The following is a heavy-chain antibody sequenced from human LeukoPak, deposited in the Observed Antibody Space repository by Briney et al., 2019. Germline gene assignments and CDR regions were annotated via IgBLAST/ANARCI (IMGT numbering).Heavy chain of an antibody. CDR3: AKAARGEMATMSLQFDY. J-gene: IGHJ4*02. V-gene: IGHV3-9*01. CDR1: GFTFDDYA. CDR2: ISWNSGSI. D-gene: IGHD5-24*01. Sequence: SGGSLRLSCAASGFTFDDYAMHWVRQAPGKGLEWVSGISWNSGSIGYADSVKGRFTISRDNAKNSLYLQMNSPRAEDTALYYCAKAARGEMATMSLQFDYWGQGTLVTVSS.